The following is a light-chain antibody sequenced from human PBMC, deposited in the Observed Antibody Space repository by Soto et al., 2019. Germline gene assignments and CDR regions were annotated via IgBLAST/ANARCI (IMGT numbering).Light chain of an antibody. CDR3: HQRTNWPPLT. CDR1: QSVVTY. V-gene: IGKV3-11*01. J-gene: IGKJ4*01. Sequence: EMVLTQSPAALSLSPGERATLSCRASQSVVTYLAWYQQKPGQAPRLLIYDASNRATGIPARFSGSGSGTDFTLTISGLEPEDVAVYYCHQRTNWPPLTFGGGTKVEIK. CDR2: DAS.